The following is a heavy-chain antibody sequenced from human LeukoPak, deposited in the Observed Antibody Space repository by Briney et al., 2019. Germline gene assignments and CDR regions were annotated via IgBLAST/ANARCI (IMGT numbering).Heavy chain of an antibody. CDR3: AKQYYYDNSGYYYGAFDI. V-gene: IGHV3-30*02. J-gene: IGHJ3*02. Sequence: PGGSLRLSCAASGFTLDCFGMHWVRQAPGNGLEWVAFIRNVGNDKCYADSVKGRFFISRDNSKNTLSLQMNSLRVEDTAVYYCAKQYYYDNSGYYYGAFDIWGQGTLVTVSS. CDR1: GFTLDCFG. CDR2: IRNVGNDK. D-gene: IGHD3-22*01.